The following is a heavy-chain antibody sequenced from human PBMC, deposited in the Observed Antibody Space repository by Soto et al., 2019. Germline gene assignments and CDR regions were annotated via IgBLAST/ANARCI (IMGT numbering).Heavy chain of an antibody. V-gene: IGHV4-4*02. D-gene: IGHD6-6*01. CDR3: ARVDLSYLGGSSIDYYYYYMDV. CDR1: SGCISSSNW. CDR2: IYHSGST. J-gene: IGHJ6*03. Sequence: QVQLQESGPGLVKPSGTLSLTCAVSSGCISSSNWWSWVRQPPGKGLEWIGEIYHSGSTNYNPSLKSRVTISVDKSKNQYSLKLSSVTAADTAVYYCARVDLSYLGGSSIDYYYYYMDVWGKGTTVTVSS.